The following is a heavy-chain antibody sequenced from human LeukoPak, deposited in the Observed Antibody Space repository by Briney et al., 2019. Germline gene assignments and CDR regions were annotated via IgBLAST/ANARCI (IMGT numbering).Heavy chain of an antibody. CDR1: GGSFSGYY. V-gene: IGHV4-34*01. CDR3: ASSGSRWLIDKTYSPY. J-gene: IGHJ4*02. D-gene: IGHD3-22*01. CDR2: ISHNENT. Sequence: SETLSLTCAVYGGSFSGYYWNWIRQPPGKGLEWIGEISHNENTNYSPSLKSRLTISIDTSKDQLSLKLSSVTAADTAVYYCASSGSRWLIDKTYSPYWGQGTLVTVSS.